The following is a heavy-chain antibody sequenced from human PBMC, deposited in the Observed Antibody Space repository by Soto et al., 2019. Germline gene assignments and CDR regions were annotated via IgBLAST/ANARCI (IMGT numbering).Heavy chain of an antibody. CDR2: INADGNN. J-gene: IGHJ5*02. Sequence: YENLSLTCTVSGGSLFGDYCTWIRQPAGGGLEWIGWINADGNNNYSPSLKSRVTMSVDPSRKHFSLNLTSVTAAHTASYFCARARRLENWFDPCCPGIQVTVSS. V-gene: IGHV4-4*07. D-gene: IGHD5-12*01. CDR1: GGSLFGDY. CDR3: ARARRLENWFDP.